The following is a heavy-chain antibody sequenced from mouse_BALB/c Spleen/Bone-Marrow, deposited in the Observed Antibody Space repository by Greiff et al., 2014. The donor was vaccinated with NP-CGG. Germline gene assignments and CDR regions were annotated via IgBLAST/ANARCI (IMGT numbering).Heavy chain of an antibody. Sequence: QVQLQQPGPELVKPGASVKISCKASGYTFTDYYINWVKQKPGQGLEWIGWIYPGSGNTKYNEKFKGKATSTVDTSSSTAYMQLSSLTSEGTAVYFCANLGRYAMDYWGQGTSVTVSS. CDR2: IYPGSGNT. CDR1: GYTFTDYY. J-gene: IGHJ4*01. CDR3: ANLGRYAMDY. V-gene: IGHV1-84*02. D-gene: IGHD3-1*01.